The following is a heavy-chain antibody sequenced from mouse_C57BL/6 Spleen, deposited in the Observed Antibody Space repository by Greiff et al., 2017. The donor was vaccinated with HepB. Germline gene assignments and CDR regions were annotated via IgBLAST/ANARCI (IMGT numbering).Heavy chain of an antibody. J-gene: IGHJ2*01. CDR1: GFTFSSYG. CDR3: ARQSSSCFDY. D-gene: IGHD1-1*01. CDR2: ISSGGSYT. Sequence: EVNLVESGGDLVKPGGSLKLSCAASGFTFSSYGMSWVRQTPDKRLEWVATISSGGSYTYYPDSVKGRFTISRDNAKNTLYLQMSSLKSEDTAMYYCARQSSSCFDYWGQGTTLTVSS. V-gene: IGHV5-6*01.